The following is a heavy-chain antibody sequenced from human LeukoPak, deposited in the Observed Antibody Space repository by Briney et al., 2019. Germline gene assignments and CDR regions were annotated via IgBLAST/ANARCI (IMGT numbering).Heavy chain of an antibody. D-gene: IGHD2-21*02. J-gene: IGHJ4*02. V-gene: IGHV1-69*05. CDR2: IIPIFGTA. CDR3: ARHAYCGGDCYSFDY. Sequence: ASVKVSCKASGGTFNSYAISWVRQAPGQGLEWMGRIIPIFGTANYAQKFQGRVTITTDESTSTAYMELSSLRSEDTAVYYCARHAYCGGDCYSFDYWGQGTLVTVSS. CDR1: GGTFNSYA.